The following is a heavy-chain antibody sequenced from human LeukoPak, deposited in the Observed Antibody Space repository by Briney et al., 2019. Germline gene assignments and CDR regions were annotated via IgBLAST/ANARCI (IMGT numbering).Heavy chain of an antibody. J-gene: IGHJ4*02. D-gene: IGHD3-22*01. V-gene: IGHV4-39*07. CDR3: ARERPPDYYDSSGYPDY. CDR1: GGSISSSSYY. CDR2: IYYSGST. Sequence: SETLSLTCTVSGGSISSSSYYWGWIRQPPGKGLEWIGSIYYSGSTYYNPSLKSRVTISVDTSKNQFSLKLSSVTAADTAVYYCARERPPDYYDSSGYPDYWGQGTLVTVSS.